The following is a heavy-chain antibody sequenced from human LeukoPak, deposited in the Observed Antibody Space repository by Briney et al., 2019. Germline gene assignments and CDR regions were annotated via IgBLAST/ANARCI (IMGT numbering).Heavy chain of an antibody. Sequence: GASVKVSCKASGYTFTGYYMHWVRQAPGQGLEWMGWINPNSAGTIYAQKFQGRVTMTRDTSISTAYMELSRLRSDDTAVYYCARERSGTMVRGVTYDYWGQGTLVTVSS. CDR3: ARERSGTMVRGVTYDY. D-gene: IGHD3-10*01. J-gene: IGHJ4*02. V-gene: IGHV1-2*02. CDR1: GYTFTGYY. CDR2: INPNSAGT.